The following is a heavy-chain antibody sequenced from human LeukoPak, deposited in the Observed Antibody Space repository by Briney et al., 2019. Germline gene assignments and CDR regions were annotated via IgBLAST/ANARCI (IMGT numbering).Heavy chain of an antibody. Sequence: GASVKVSCKASGYTFTSYGISWVRQATGQGLEWMGWMNPNSGNTGYAQKFQGRVTMTRNTSISTAYMELSSLRSEDTAVYYCARSSWYGHDAFDIWGQGTMVTVSS. V-gene: IGHV1-8*02. CDR2: MNPNSGNT. D-gene: IGHD6-13*01. J-gene: IGHJ3*02. CDR3: ARSSWYGHDAFDI. CDR1: GYTFTSYG.